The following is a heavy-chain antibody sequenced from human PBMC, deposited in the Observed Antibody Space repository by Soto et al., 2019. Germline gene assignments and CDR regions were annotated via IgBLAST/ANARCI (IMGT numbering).Heavy chain of an antibody. J-gene: IGHJ6*02. D-gene: IGHD2-2*01. CDR3: GISRSRAPYGMDV. CDR1: GFPFSMHA. Sequence: EVQLLESGGGLVQPGGSLRLSCAASGFPFSMHAMTWVRQAPGKALEWVSAISGSVDSTYYADSVKGRFTISRDNSKKTVYLEMNSLRVEDTAVYHCGISRSRAPYGMDVWGQGTTVTVSS. CDR2: ISGSVDST. V-gene: IGHV3-23*01.